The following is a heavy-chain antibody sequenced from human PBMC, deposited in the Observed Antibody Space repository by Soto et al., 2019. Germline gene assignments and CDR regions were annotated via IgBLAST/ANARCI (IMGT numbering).Heavy chain of an antibody. CDR3: ARGGYSGYAHYYYYYMDV. V-gene: IGHV3-13*01. CDR1: GFTFSSYD. J-gene: IGHJ6*03. CDR2: IGTAGDT. Sequence: PGWSLRLSCAASGFTFSSYDMHWVRQATGKGLEWVSAIGTAGDTYYPGSVKGRFTISRENAKNSLYLQMNSLRAGDTAVYYCARGGYSGYAHYYYYYMDVWGKGTTVTVSS. D-gene: IGHD5-12*01.